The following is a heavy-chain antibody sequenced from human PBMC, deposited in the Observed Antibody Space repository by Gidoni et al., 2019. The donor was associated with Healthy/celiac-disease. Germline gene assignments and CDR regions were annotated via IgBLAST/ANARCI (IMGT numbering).Heavy chain of an antibody. CDR1: GGSISSSNW. J-gene: IGHJ5*02. D-gene: IGHD3-3*01. Sequence: QVQLQESGPGLVKPSGTLSPTCAVSGGSISSSNWWRWGRRPPGKGLEWNREIYHSGSTNYNPSLKSRVTISVDKTKNQFSLKLSSVAAADTAVYYCARARPGGYYTMGNWFDPWGQGTLVTVSS. CDR2: IYHSGST. CDR3: ARARPGGYYTMGNWFDP. V-gene: IGHV4-4*02.